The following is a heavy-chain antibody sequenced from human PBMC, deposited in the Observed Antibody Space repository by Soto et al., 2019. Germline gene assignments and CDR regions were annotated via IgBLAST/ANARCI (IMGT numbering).Heavy chain of an antibody. Sequence: EVQLVESGGGVVQPGGSLRLSCTASGFTFNTHWMHWVRQAPGKGLVWVSRIYFYAITTNYADSVKGRLTVSRANANNPVYLLVNNLRGQATAVYYCTRRGAMAVDYWGVGTLGTVSS. J-gene: IGHJ4*02. CDR1: GFTFNTHW. D-gene: IGHD6-19*01. CDR3: TRRGAMAVDY. V-gene: IGHV3-74*01. CDR2: IYFYAITT.